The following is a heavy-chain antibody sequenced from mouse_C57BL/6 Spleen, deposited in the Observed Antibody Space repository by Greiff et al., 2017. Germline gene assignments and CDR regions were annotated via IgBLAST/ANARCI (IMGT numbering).Heavy chain of an antibody. J-gene: IGHJ4*01. CDR2: INPNNGGT. D-gene: IGHD1-1*01. CDR1: GYTFTDYN. CDR3: ARWYYYGSSYDAMDY. Sequence: EVQLQQSGPELVKPGASVKIPCKASGYTFTDYNMDWVKQSHGKSLEWIGDINPNNGGTIYNQKFKGKATLTVDKSSSTAYMGLRSLTSEDTAVYYCARWYYYGSSYDAMDYWGQGTSVTVSS. V-gene: IGHV1-18*01.